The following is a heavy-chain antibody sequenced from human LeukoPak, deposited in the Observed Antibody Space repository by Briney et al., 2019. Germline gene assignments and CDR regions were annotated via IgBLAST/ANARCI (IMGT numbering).Heavy chain of an antibody. V-gene: IGHV5-10-1*01. CDR2: IDPSDSYT. CDR1: GYSFTSYW. J-gene: IGHJ4*02. D-gene: IGHD2-21*01. CDR3: AREGRDRRHPSYFDY. Sequence: HGESLKISCKGSGYSFTSYWISWVRRMPGKGLEWMGRIDPSDSYTNYSPSFQGHVTISADKSISTAYLQWSSLKASDTAMYYCAREGRDRRHPSYFDYWGQGTLVTVSS.